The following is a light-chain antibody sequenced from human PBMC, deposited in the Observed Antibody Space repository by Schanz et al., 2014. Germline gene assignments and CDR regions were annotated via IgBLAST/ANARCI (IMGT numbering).Light chain of an antibody. V-gene: IGLV2-8*01. CDR1: SSDVGGYNY. J-gene: IGLJ2*01. Sequence: QSALTQPPSASGSPGQSVTISCTGTSSDVGGYNYVSWYQQHPGKAPKLMIFEVSKRPSGVPDRFSGSKSGNTASLTISGLQAEDEADYYCCSYAGSYTLVFGGGTKLTVV. CDR3: CSYAGSYTLV. CDR2: EVS.